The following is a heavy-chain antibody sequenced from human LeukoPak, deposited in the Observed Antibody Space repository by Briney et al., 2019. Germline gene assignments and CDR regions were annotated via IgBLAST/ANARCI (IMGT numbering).Heavy chain of an antibody. D-gene: IGHD6-6*01. V-gene: IGHV3-53*01. J-gene: IGHJ4*02. Sequence: TGGSLRLSCAASGFTVSSNYMSWVRQAPGKGLEWVSVIYSGGSTYYADSVKGRFTVSRDNSKNTLYLQMNSLRVEGTAVYYCASMYSSSSYYWGQGTLVTVSS. CDR1: GFTVSSNY. CDR2: IYSGGST. CDR3: ASMYSSSSYY.